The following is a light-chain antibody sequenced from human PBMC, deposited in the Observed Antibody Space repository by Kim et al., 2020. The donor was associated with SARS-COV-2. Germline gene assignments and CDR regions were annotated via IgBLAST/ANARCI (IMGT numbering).Light chain of an antibody. CDR2: GKN. J-gene: IGLJ3*02. Sequence: ALGQTVRITCQGDSLRSYYASWYQQKPGHAPVLVIYGKNNRPSGIPDRFSGSSSGNTACLTITGAQAEDEADYYCNSRDSSGNLWVFGGGTQLTVL. CDR1: SLRSYY. V-gene: IGLV3-19*01. CDR3: NSRDSSGNLWV.